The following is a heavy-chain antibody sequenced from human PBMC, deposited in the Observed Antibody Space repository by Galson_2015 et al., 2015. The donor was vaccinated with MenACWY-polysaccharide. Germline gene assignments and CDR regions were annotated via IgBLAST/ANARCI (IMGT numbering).Heavy chain of an antibody. CDR1: GFTFSSYG. V-gene: IGHV3-30*18. D-gene: IGHD2-15*01. J-gene: IGHJ6*02. CDR3: AKDLNIVVVVAAKRYYYYGMDV. Sequence: SLRLSCAASGFTFSSYGMHWVRQAPGKGLEWVAVISYDGSNKYYADSVKGRFTISRDNSKNTLYLQMNSLRAEDTALYYCAKDLNIVVVVAAKRYYYYGMDVWGQGTTVTVSS. CDR2: ISYDGSNK.